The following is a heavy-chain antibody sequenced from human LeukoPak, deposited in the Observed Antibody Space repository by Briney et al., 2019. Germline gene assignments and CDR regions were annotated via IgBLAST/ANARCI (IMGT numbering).Heavy chain of an antibody. D-gene: IGHD3-10*01. J-gene: IGHJ6*02. CDR2: ISYDGSNK. CDR3: ARDMGDYYYYGMDV. CDR1: GFTFSSYA. Sequence: GRSLRLCGAASGFTFSSYAMHWVRQAPGKGLEWVAVISYDGSNKYYADSVKGRFTISRDNSKNTLYLQMNSLRAEDTAVYYCARDMGDYYYYGMDVWGQGTTVTVSS. V-gene: IGHV3-30-3*01.